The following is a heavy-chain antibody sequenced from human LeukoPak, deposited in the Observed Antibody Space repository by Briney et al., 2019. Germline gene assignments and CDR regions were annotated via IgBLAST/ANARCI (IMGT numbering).Heavy chain of an antibody. CDR3: ASLSSSWYYFDY. J-gene: IGHJ4*02. CDR2: IYSGGST. V-gene: IGHV3-53*01. CDR1: GFTVSSNY. D-gene: IGHD6-13*01. Sequence: GGSLRLSCAASGFTVSSNYMSWVRQAPGKGLEWVSVIYSGGSTYYADSVKGRSTISRDNSKNTLYLQMNSLRAEDTAVYYCASLSSSWYYFDYWGQGTLVTVSS.